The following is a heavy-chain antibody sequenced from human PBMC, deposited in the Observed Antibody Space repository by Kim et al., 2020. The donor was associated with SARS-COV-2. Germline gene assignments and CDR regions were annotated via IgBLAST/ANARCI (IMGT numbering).Heavy chain of an antibody. CDR2: ISVDGSST. CDR1: GFTFSSHW. CDR3: ARGAYYGMDV. V-gene: IGHV3-74*01. J-gene: IGHJ6*02. Sequence: GGSLRLSCAASGFTFSSHWMHWVRQAPGKGLVWVSGISVDGSSTDYADSVKGRFTISRDNAKNTLYLQMNSLRAEDTAVYYCARGAYYGMDVWGEGITVT.